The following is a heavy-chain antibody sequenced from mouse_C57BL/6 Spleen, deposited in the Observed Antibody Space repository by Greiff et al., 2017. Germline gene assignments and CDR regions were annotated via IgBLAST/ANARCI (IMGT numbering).Heavy chain of an antibody. CDR1: GYTFTSYW. J-gene: IGHJ4*01. CDR3: ASGARYYYGSSYNAMDY. V-gene: IGHV1-55*01. CDR2: IYPGSGST. D-gene: IGHD1-1*01. Sequence: VQLQQPGAELVKPGASVKMSCKASGYTFTSYWITWVKQRPGQGLEWIGDIYPGSGSTNYNEKFKSKATLTVDTSSSTAYMQLSSLTSEDSAVXYCASGARYYYGSSYNAMDYWGQGTSVTVSS.